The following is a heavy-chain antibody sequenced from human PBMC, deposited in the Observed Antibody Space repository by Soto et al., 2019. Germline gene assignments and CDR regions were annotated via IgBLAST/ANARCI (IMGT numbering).Heavy chain of an antibody. V-gene: IGHV3-23*01. J-gene: IGHJ6*02. CDR1: GYTFSSYA. D-gene: IGHD6-13*01. CDR2: ISNSGGNT. Sequence: EVQLLESGGALVQPGGSLRLSCAASGYTFSSYAMTWVRQAPGKGLEWVSAISNSGGNTFHADSVKGRFTISRDNSKNTLYLQMSRLRAEATAVYYCAKDQRGVTAAARMDVWGQGTTVTVSS. CDR3: AKDQRGVTAAARMDV.